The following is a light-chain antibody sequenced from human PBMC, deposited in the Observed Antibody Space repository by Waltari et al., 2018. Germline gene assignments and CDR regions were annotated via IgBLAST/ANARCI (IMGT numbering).Light chain of an antibody. J-gene: IGLJ2*01. CDR2: ENN. CDR3: GTCDTSLCALI. V-gene: IGLV1-51*02. Sequence: QSVLTQPPSVSAAPGQQVTISCSGSSSNIGNAYVYWYQPLPGTAPKLFIYENNTRPSGIPDRFSGSKSGTSATLGITGLQTGDEAEYYCGTCDTSLCALIFGGGTKLTVL. CDR1: SSNIGNAY.